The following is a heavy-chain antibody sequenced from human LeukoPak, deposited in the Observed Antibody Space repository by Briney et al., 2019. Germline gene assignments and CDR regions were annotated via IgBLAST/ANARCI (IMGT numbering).Heavy chain of an antibody. CDR1: GFTFSSYG. V-gene: IGHV3-30*18. D-gene: IGHD6-19*01. Sequence: GGSLRLSCAASGFTFSSYGMHWVRQAPGKGLEWVAVISYDGSNKYYADSVKGRFTISRDNSKNTLYLQMNSLRAEDTAVYYCAKDKGPVAGSFDYWGQGTLVTVSS. CDR3: AKDKGPVAGSFDY. J-gene: IGHJ4*02. CDR2: ISYDGSNK.